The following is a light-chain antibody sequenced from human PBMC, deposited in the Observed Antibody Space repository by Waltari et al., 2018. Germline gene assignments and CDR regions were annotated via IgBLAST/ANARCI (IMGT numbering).Light chain of an antibody. CDR1: SGHSTYA. CDR2: LNSDGSH. CDR3: QTWGTGTVV. Sequence: QLVLTQSPSASASLGASVKLTCTLSSGHSTYAIAWHQQQPEKGPRYLLKLNSDGSHSKGDGLPDRFSGSKSGAERYLTISSLQSEDEGDYYCQTWGTGTVVFGGGTKLTVL. J-gene: IGLJ2*01. V-gene: IGLV4-69*01.